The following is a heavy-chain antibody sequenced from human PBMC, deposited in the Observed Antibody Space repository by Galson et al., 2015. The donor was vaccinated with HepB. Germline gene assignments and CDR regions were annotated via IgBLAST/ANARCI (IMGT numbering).Heavy chain of an antibody. V-gene: IGHV1-69*13. Sequence: SVKVSCKASGGTFSSYAISWVRQAPGQGLEWMGGITPIFGTANYAQKFQGRVTITADESTSTAYMELSSLRSEDTAVYYCARAFEYSSGWYEDYFDYWGQGTLVTVSS. J-gene: IGHJ4*02. CDR3: ARAFEYSSGWYEDYFDY. CDR2: ITPIFGTA. CDR1: GGTFSSYA. D-gene: IGHD6-19*01.